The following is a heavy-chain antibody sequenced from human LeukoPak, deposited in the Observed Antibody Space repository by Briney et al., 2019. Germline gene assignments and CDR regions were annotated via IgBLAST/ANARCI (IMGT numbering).Heavy chain of an antibody. CDR2: ISAYNGNT. CDR3: ARDQQYYYDSSGYYNWFDP. D-gene: IGHD3-22*01. V-gene: IGHV1-18*01. CDR1: GYTFTSYG. J-gene: IGHJ5*02. Sequence: GASVKVSCKASGYTFTSYGISWVRQAPGQGLEWMGWISAYNGNTNYAQKLQGRVTMTTDTSTSTAYMELRSLRSDDTAVYYCARDQQYYYDSSGYYNWFDPWGQGTLVTVSS.